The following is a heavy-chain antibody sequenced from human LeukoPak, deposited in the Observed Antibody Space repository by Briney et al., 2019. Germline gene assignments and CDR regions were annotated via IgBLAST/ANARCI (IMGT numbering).Heavy chain of an antibody. V-gene: IGHV3-30*02. J-gene: IGHJ4*02. CDR3: AKAPVTTCSGAYCYPFNY. Sequence: GGSLRLSCAASGFTFSSYGMHWVRQAPGKGLEWVAFIRYDESNKYYADSVKGRFTVSRDSSKNTLYLQMNSLRAGDAAVYYCAKAPVTTCSGAYCYPFNYWSQGTLVTVSS. CDR2: IRYDESNK. D-gene: IGHD2-15*01. CDR1: GFTFSSYG.